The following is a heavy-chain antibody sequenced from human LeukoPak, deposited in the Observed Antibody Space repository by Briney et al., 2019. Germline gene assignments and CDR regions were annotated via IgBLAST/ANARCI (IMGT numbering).Heavy chain of an antibody. D-gene: IGHD3-22*01. CDR3: ARGAHYHDSSEGFDY. J-gene: IGHJ4*02. CDR2: INPNSGGT. Sequence: ASVPVSCMASGYTFTGYYMHWVRQAPGQGREGMGWINPNSGGTNYAQKLQGRVTMTRDTSISTAYMELSRLRSDDTAVYYCARGAHYHDSSEGFDYWGQGTLVSV. CDR1: GYTFTGYY. V-gene: IGHV1-2*02.